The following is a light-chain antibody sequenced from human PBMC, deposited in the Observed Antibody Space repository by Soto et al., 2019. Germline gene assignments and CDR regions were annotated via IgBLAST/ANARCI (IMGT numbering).Light chain of an antibody. V-gene: IGKV3-20*01. Sequence: EIVVTQSPGTLSLSPGERATLSCRASQSVSSNYFAWYQQNPGQAPRPLIYGASSRATGIPDRFSGSGAGTDATLNISRLESEDFAVYYFQQYGSSPWTVGKGTKVEIK. CDR1: QSVSSNY. J-gene: IGKJ1*01. CDR3: QQYGSSPWT. CDR2: GAS.